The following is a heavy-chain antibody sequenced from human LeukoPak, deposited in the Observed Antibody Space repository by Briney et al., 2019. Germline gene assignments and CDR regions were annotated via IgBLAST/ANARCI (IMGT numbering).Heavy chain of an antibody. Sequence: SETLSLTCTVSGGSIRSYSWSWIRQPPGKGLEWIGSIYYSGSTNYNPFLKSRVTMSVDTSKNQFSLRLSSVTAADTAVYYCARHGGESIVAMILHAFDIWGQGTMVTVSS. V-gene: IGHV4-59*08. CDR2: IYYSGST. D-gene: IGHD5-12*01. J-gene: IGHJ3*02. CDR1: GGSIRSYS. CDR3: ARHGGESIVAMILHAFDI.